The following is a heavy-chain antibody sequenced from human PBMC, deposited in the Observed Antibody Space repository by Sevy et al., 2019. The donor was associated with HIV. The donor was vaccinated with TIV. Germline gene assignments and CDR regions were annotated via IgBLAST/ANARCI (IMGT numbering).Heavy chain of an antibody. CDR2: IYSGGST. CDR3: ARPRANYVDHYFFYAMDV. J-gene: IGHJ6*02. D-gene: IGHD4-17*01. CDR1: GFTVSSNY. V-gene: IGHV3-53*01. Sequence: GGSLRLSCAASGFTVSSNYMSWVRQAPGKGPEWVSIIYSGGSTYYTDSVKGRFTISRDNSKNALFLQMNSLTTEDTAVYYCARPRANYVDHYFFYAMDVWGQGTTVTVSS.